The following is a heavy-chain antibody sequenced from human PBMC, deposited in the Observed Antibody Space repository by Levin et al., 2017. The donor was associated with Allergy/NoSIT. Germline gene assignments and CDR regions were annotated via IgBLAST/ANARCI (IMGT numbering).Heavy chain of an antibody. D-gene: IGHD6-19*01. V-gene: IGHV3-7*04. J-gene: IGHJ4*02. CDR3: ARGPRNGYSSGWFPTFFDY. Sequence: GGSLRLSCAASGFTFSSYWMNWVRQAPGKGLEWVANIKQDGSEKYYVDSVKGRFTISRDNAKNSLYLQMNSLRAEDTAVYYCARGPRNGYSSGWFPTFFDYWGQGALVTVSS. CDR1: GFTFSSYW. CDR2: IKQDGSEK.